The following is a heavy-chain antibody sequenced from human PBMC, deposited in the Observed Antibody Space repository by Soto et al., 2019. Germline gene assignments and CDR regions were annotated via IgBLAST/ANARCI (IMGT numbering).Heavy chain of an antibody. D-gene: IGHD3-9*01. Sequence: EVQLVESGGGLVQPGGSLRLSCEGSGFTFRSYWMNWVRQVPGKGLEWVASINEDGSEKYYVASVKDRFTISRDNAKKSLYLQMNSLTVEDTALYYCARRGSQVLSGIGFMYWGQGALVTVSS. J-gene: IGHJ4*02. CDR3: ARRGSQVLSGIGFMY. V-gene: IGHV3-7*03. CDR2: INEDGSEK. CDR1: GFTFRSYW.